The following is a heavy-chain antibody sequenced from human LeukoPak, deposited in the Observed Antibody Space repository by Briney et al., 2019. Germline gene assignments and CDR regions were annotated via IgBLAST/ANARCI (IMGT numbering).Heavy chain of an antibody. CDR2: ISSNGGVT. D-gene: IGHD2-15*01. CDR3: ARDEYCSVGACYSDY. J-gene: IGHJ4*02. CDR1: GFTFNGYV. V-gene: IGHV3-64*04. Sequence: GGSLRLSPSPSGFTFNGYVMHSVRQAPGKGREYVSAISSNGGVTYSADSVRGGFTISRDNSKHTLCLQINRLRAEETAVYYCARDEYCSVGACYSDYWGQGTLVTVSS.